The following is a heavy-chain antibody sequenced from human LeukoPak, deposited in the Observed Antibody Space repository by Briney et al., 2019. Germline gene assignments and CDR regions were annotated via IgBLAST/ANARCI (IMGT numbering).Heavy chain of an antibody. CDR3: ARGGSPGDYFAY. V-gene: IGHV3-33*01. Sequence: GGSLRLSCAASGFTFSSYGMHWVRQAPGKGLEWVAVIWYDGSNKYYADSVKGRFTISRDNAKNSLYLQMNSLSVEDAAVYYCARGGSPGDYFAYWGQGTLVTVAS. CDR2: IWYDGSNK. J-gene: IGHJ4*02. CDR1: GFTFSSYG. D-gene: IGHD3-16*01.